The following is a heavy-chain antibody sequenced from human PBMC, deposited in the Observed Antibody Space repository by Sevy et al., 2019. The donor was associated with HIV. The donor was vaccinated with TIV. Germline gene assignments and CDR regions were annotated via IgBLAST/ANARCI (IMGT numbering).Heavy chain of an antibody. J-gene: IGHJ4*02. CDR1: GGTFSRYA. CDR2: IIPMFGTA. V-gene: IGHV1-69*13. D-gene: IGHD3-22*01. Sequence: ASVKVSCKASGGTFSRYAFSWVRQAPGQGLEWMGGIIPMFGTANYAQKFQGRVTITADESTSTAYMDLSSLRSEDTAVDYCALAAQVTMIPAVGFFDSWGQGTLVTVSS. CDR3: ALAAQVTMIPAVGFFDS.